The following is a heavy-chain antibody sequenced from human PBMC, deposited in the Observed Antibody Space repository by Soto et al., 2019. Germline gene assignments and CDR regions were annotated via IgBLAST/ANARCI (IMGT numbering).Heavy chain of an antibody. CDR3: ARAPSGYSSSCGWKVCADFDY. J-gene: IGHJ4*02. CDR1: GGSISSYY. V-gene: IGHV4-59*01. CDR2: IYYSGST. D-gene: IGHD6-13*01. Sequence: SETLSLTCTVSGGSISSYYWSWIRQPPGKGLEWIGYIYYSGSTNYNPSLKSRVTISVDTSKNQFSLKLSSVTAADTAVYYCARAPSGYSSSCGWKVCADFDYWGQGTLVTVSS.